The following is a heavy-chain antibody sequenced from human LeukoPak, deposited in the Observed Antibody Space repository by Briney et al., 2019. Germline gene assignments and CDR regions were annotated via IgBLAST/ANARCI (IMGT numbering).Heavy chain of an antibody. D-gene: IGHD3-9*01. CDR1: GFTFSSYW. CDR3: AKGWAGYYDILTGYWFDY. Sequence: PGGSLRLSCAASGFTFSSYWMSWVRQAPGKGLEWVANIKKDGSEKYYADSVKGRFTIFRDNAKNSLYLQMNSLRVEDTAVYYCAKGWAGYYDILTGYWFDYWGQGTLVTVSS. CDR2: IKKDGSEK. V-gene: IGHV3-7*03. J-gene: IGHJ4*02.